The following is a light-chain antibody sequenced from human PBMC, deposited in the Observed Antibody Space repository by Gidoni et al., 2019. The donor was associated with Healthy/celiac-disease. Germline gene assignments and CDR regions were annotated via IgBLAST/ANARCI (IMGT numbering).Light chain of an antibody. Sequence: EILITQSPATLSVSPGARATLSCRASQSVSSNLAWYQQKPGQAPRLLIYCASTRATGIPARFSGSGSGTEFTITISRLQSEDFAVYYCQQYNNWPQTFGQGTKVEIK. J-gene: IGKJ1*01. CDR1: QSVSSN. CDR2: CAS. CDR3: QQYNNWPQT. V-gene: IGKV3-15*01.